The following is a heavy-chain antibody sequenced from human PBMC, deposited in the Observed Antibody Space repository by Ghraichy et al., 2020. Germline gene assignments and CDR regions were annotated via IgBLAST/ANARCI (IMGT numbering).Heavy chain of an antibody. CDR1: GFTFSSYG. CDR3: ARDSDTVTTAPDY. D-gene: IGHD4-17*01. CDR2: ISGNSGTI. V-gene: IGHV3-48*02. Sequence: GGSLRLSCAASGFTFSSYGMNWVRQAPGKGLVWISYISGNSGTIYYADSVKGRFTISRDNAKNSLYLQMNSLRDEDTAVYYCARDSDTVTTAPDYWGQGTLVTVSS. J-gene: IGHJ4*02.